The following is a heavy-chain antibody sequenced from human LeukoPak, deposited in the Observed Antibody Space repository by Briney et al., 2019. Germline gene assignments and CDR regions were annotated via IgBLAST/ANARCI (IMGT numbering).Heavy chain of an antibody. CDR2: IYTSGST. J-gene: IGHJ6*03. D-gene: IGHD6-6*01. CDR1: GGSISSYY. CDR3: ASTIYSSSSDGWYYYYYMDV. V-gene: IGHV4-4*09. Sequence: SETLSLTCTVSGGSISSYYWSWIRQPPGKGLEWIGYIYTSGSTNYNPSLKSRVTISVDTSKNQFSLKLSSVTAADTAVYYCASTIYSSSSDGWYYYYYMDVWGQGTLVTASS.